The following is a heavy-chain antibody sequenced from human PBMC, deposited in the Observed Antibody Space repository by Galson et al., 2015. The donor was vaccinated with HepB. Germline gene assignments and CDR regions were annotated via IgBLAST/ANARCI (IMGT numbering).Heavy chain of an antibody. D-gene: IGHD6-19*01. V-gene: IGHV3-30*04. CDR1: GFSLSYYT. Sequence: SLRLSCAASGFSLSYYTMHWVRQAPGKGLEWVTVISYDESNKYYADSVKGRFTISRDNSKNTLFLQMNSLRAEDTAVYYCARKGRDSGWFYFDSWGQGTLVTVSS. CDR3: ARKGRDSGWFYFDS. J-gene: IGHJ4*02. CDR2: ISYDESNK.